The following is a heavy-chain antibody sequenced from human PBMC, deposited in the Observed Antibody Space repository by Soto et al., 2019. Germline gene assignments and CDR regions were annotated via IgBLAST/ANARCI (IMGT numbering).Heavy chain of an antibody. Sequence: QVQLQESGPGLVKPSQTLSLTCTVSGGSISSGGYYWSWIRQHPGKGLEWIGYIYYSGSTYYNPSLKSRLTISVDTSKNQCSLKLSSVTSADTAVYYCARDYITGTTGLDYWGQGTLVTVSS. V-gene: IGHV4-31*03. CDR3: ARDYITGTTGLDY. D-gene: IGHD1-7*01. CDR2: IYYSGST. J-gene: IGHJ4*02. CDR1: GGSISSGGYY.